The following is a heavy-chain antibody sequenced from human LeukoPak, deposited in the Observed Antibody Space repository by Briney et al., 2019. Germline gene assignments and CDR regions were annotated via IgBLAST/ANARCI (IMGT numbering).Heavy chain of an antibody. Sequence: ASVRVSCKASGYTFTGDYMHWGRQAPGQGVEWMGWFHPNSGCTTYAQKFQGRVPMPSATSITTAYMELSSLRSDDTAVYYCARVTVGYQLLSAFDRWGQGTLVTVSS. J-gene: IGHJ4*02. V-gene: IGHV1-2*02. CDR1: GYTFTGDY. CDR3: ARVTVGYQLLSAFDR. CDR2: FHPNSGCT. D-gene: IGHD2-2*01.